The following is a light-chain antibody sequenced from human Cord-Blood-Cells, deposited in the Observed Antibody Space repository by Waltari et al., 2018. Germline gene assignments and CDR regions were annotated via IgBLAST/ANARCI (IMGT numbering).Light chain of an antibody. CDR3: CSYAGSYTWV. J-gene: IGLJ3*02. CDR1: SIDVGGYNY. V-gene: IGLV2-11*01. CDR2: DVS. Sequence: QSALTQPRSVSGSPGQSVTISCTGTSIDVGGYNYVSWYQQHPGKAPKLIIYDVSKRTSWVPDRFSGYKSGNTASLTISGLHAEDEADYYCCSYAGSYTWVFGGGTKLTVL.